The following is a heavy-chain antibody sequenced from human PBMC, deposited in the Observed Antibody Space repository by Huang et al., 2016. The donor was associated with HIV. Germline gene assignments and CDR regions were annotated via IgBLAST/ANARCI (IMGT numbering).Heavy chain of an antibody. CDR3: TAGWGGYYPY. Sequence: QITLKESGPTLVKPTQTLTLTCTFSGFSLHTSGVAVGGIRQPPGKALEWLALISWDDDKRYRPSLKNRVTINKYTSKDQVVLTMTKLNPVDTATYFCTAGWGGYYPYWGQGALVTVSS. V-gene: IGHV2-5*02. CDR2: ISWDDDK. CDR1: GFSLHTSGVA. J-gene: IGHJ4*02. D-gene: IGHD3-3*01.